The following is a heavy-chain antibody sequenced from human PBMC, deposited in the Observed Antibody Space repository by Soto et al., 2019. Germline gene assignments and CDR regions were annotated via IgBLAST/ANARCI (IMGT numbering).Heavy chain of an antibody. CDR3: ARVTRGYYDYIWGSYARGYFDY. CDR2: INSDGSST. D-gene: IGHD3-16*01. Sequence: GESLKISCAASGFTFSSYWMHWVRQAPGKGLVWVSRINSDGSSTSYADSVKGRFTISRDNAKNTLYLQMNSLRAEDTAVYYCARVTRGYYDYIWGSYARGYFDYWGQGTLVTVSS. CDR1: GFTFSSYW. V-gene: IGHV3-74*01. J-gene: IGHJ4*02.